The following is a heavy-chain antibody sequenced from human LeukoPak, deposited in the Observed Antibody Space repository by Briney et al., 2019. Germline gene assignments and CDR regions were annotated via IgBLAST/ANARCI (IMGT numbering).Heavy chain of an antibody. CDR1: GFTFSSYA. V-gene: IGHV3-30-3*01. D-gene: IGHD1-26*01. J-gene: IGHJ4*02. CDR3: ARVCGSFCYYFDY. Sequence: GRSLRLSCAASGFTFSSYAMHWVRQAPGKGLEWVAVISYDGSNKYYADSVKGRFTISRDNSKNTLYLQMNGLRAEDTAVYYCARVCGSFCYYFDYWGQGTLVTVSS. CDR2: ISYDGSNK.